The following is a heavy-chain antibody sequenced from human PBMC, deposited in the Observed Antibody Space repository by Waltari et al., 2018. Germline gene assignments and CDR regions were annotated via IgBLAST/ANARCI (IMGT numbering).Heavy chain of an antibody. J-gene: IGHJ5*02. CDR3: ASYYDFWSGYYH. Sequence: EVQLVESGGGLVQPGGSLRLSCAASGFTFSSDWMSWVRQAPGKGLEWVANIKQDGSEKYYVDSVKGRFTISRDNAKNSLYLQMNSLRAEDTAVYYCASYYDFWSGYYHWGQGTLVTVSS. D-gene: IGHD3-3*01. CDR1: GFTFSSDW. V-gene: IGHV3-7*01. CDR2: IKQDGSEK.